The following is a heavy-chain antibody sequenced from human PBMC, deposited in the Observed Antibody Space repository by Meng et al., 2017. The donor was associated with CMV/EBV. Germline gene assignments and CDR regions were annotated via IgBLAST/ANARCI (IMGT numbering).Heavy chain of an antibody. V-gene: IGHV4-4*07. D-gene: IGHD3-16*01. CDR2: IYSSGST. CDR3: ASLGGGY. Sequence: TLSLTCAFPGGSISSHVWSWIRQPAGKGLEWIGRIYSSGSTNYNPSLKSRVTMSVDTSKNQYSLQLNSVTAADTAVYYCASLGGGYWGQGTLVTVSS. J-gene: IGHJ4*02. CDR1: GGSISSHV.